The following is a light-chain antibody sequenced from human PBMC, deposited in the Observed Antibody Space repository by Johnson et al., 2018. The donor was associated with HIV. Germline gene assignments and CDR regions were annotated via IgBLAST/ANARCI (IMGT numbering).Light chain of an antibody. CDR3: GTWDSSLSAV. Sequence: QSVLTQPPSVSAAPGQKVTISCSGSSSNIGNNYVSWYQQLPGTAPKLLIYENNKRPSGIRDRFSGSKSGTSATLGITGLQTGDEADYYCGTWDSSLSAVFGTGTKVTVL. V-gene: IGLV1-51*02. J-gene: IGLJ1*01. CDR2: ENN. CDR1: SSNIGNNY.